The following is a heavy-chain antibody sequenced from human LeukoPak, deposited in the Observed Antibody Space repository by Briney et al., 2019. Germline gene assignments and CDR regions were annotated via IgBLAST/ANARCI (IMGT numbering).Heavy chain of an antibody. CDR3: ARDYFSYSRGSWAFDI. Sequence: PGGSLRLSCAASAFTFSSYWMSWVRQAPGNGLEWVANIDQDGSEKYYVESMKGRITISRDTAKNSLYLQMNRLRAEHTAVYYWARDYFSYSRGSWAFDIWGQGTMVTVSS. V-gene: IGHV3-7*03. D-gene: IGHD3-22*01. CDR1: AFTFSSYW. CDR2: IDQDGSEK. J-gene: IGHJ3*02.